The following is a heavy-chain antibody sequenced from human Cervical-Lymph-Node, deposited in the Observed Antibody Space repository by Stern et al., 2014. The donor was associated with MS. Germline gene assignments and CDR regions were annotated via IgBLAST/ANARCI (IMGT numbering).Heavy chain of an antibody. CDR1: GASISSASFY. CDR3: ARLVQGAWFDS. V-gene: IGHV4-39*01. CDR2: ISYSDT. J-gene: IGHJ5*01. Sequence: VQLLESGPGLVKPSETLSLTCTVSGASISSASFYWGWIRQPPGKGLEWIGSISYSDTYYEPSLKSRLAMSVDMSRKQFSLRLTSVTAADTAVYFCARLVQGAWFDSWGQGILVTVSS.